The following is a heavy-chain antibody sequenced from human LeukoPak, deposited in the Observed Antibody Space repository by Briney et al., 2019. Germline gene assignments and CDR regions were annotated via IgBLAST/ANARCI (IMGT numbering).Heavy chain of an antibody. D-gene: IGHD3-10*01. CDR3: AKGGWFEYTWFDP. Sequence: QPGGSLTLLRAPSGFTFTSYWMHWVREAPGERLVWVSRINGEGRSTRYADSVKGRFTITRENAKNTVYRQTNSLRVQDRAVYSWAKGGWFEYTWFDPWGEASLVTASS. CDR1: GFTFTSYW. CDR2: INGEGRST. V-gene: IGHV3-74*01. J-gene: IGHJ5*02.